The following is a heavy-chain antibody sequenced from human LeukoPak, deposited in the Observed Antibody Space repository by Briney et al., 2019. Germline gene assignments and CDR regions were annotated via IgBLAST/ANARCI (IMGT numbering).Heavy chain of an antibody. CDR1: GFTVSSNY. J-gene: IGHJ4*02. V-gene: IGHV3-53*01. D-gene: IGHD6-19*01. CDR2: IYSDGST. Sequence: GGSLRLSCAASGFTVSSNYMNWVRQAPGKGLEWVSVIYSDGSTYYADFVKGRFTISRDNSKNTLYLQMNSLRAEDTALYYCSNGRTSSGTLQHDYWGQGTLVTVSS. CDR3: SNGRTSSGTLQHDY.